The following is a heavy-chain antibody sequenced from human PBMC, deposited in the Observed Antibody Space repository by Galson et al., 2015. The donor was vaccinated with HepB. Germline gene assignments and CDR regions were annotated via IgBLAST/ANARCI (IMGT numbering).Heavy chain of an antibody. D-gene: IGHD2/OR15-2a*01. Sequence: SLRLSCAASGFTFSTYGMGWVRQAPGKGLEWVSTIIGSGGGAYYADSVKGRFTISRDNSKNTLYLEMNGLRAEDTAVYYCAKSLFPRLSDFDYWGRGTLVTVS. J-gene: IGHJ4*02. CDR3: AKSLFPRLSDFDY. CDR1: GFTFSTYG. CDR2: IIGSGGGA. V-gene: IGHV3-23*01.